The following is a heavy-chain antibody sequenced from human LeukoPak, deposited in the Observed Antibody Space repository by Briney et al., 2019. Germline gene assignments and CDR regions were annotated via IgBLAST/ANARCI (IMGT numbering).Heavy chain of an antibody. CDR1: GYTFTSYY. CDR3: ARDESGYNRPYYFDY. D-gene: IGHD5-12*01. V-gene: IGHV1-46*01. Sequence: ASVKVSCKASGYTFTSYYMHWVRQAPGQGLEWMGIINPSGGSTSYAQKFQGRVTMTRDTSTSTVYMELSSLRSEDTAVYYCARDESGYNRPYYFDYWGQGTLVTVSS. CDR2: INPSGGST. J-gene: IGHJ4*02.